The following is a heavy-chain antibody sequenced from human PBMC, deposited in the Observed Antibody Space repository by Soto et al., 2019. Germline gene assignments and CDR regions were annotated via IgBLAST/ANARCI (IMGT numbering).Heavy chain of an antibody. J-gene: IGHJ4*02. Sequence: GSLRLSCSASGFTFSSYAMHWVRQAPGKGLEYVSAISSNGGSTYYADSVKGRFTISRDNSKNTLYLQMSSLRAEDTAVYYCVKDKYGGYDLLDYWGQGTLVTVSS. CDR1: GFTFSSYA. D-gene: IGHD5-12*01. CDR3: VKDKYGGYDLLDY. V-gene: IGHV3-64D*06. CDR2: ISSNGGST.